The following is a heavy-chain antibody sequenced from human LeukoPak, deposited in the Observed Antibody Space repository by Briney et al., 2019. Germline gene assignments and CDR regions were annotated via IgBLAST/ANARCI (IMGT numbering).Heavy chain of an antibody. CDR1: GYSFTSYW. Sequence: GESLKISCKGSGYSFTSYWIGWVRQMPGKGLEWMGIIYPGDSDTRYSPSFQGQVTISADKSISTAYLQWSSLKASDTAMYYCARGGLNYYDSSGHFDYWGQGTLVTVSS. CDR3: ARGGLNYYDSSGHFDY. V-gene: IGHV5-51*01. J-gene: IGHJ4*02. D-gene: IGHD3-22*01. CDR2: IYPGDSDT.